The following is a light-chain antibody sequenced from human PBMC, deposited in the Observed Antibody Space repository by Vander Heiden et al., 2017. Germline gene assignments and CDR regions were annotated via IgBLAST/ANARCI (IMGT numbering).Light chain of an antibody. Sequence: DIQMTQSPSSLSASLGDRVAITCRASQTISTYLNWYQQKPGKAPNLLIYAASNLHGGVPSRFSGSGSGTDFTLTISSLQPEDFATYFCQQSYSIPYSFGQGTKLEIK. J-gene: IGKJ2*01. CDR2: AAS. CDR1: QTISTY. CDR3: QQSYSIPYS. V-gene: IGKV1-39*01.